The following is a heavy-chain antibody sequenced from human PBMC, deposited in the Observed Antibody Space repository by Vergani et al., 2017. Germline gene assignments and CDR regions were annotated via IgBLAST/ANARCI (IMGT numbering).Heavy chain of an antibody. CDR1: EYSFGNYW. CDR3: ARHTTYTDS. CDR2: IYTADSDT. J-gene: IGHJ4*02. V-gene: IGHV5-51*01. D-gene: IGHD1-1*01. Sequence: EVELVQSGPEMRKPGESLKISCKGSEYSFGNYWIGWVRQMPGEGLEWMGIIYTADSDTRYSPSVQGQVTISADKSISTAFLQWDSLKASDTALYYCARHTTYTDSWGQGTLVTVSS.